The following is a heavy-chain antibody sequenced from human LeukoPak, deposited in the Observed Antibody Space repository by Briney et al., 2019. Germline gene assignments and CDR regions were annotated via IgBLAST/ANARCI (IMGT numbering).Heavy chain of an antibody. J-gene: IGHJ4*02. CDR1: GGSISSSSYY. CDR2: IYYSGST. V-gene: IGHV4-39*01. CDR3: ASEPVQGFDY. Sequence: PSETLSLTCTVSGGSISSSSYYWGWIRQPPGKGLEWIGSIYYSGSTYYNPSLKSRVTISVDTSKNQFSLKLSSVTAADTAVYYCASEPVQGFDYWGQGTPVTVSS.